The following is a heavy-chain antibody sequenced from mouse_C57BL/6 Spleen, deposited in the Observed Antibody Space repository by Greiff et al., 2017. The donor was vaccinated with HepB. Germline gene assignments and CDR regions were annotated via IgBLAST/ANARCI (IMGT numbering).Heavy chain of an antibody. CDR3: ARKGGLPPFAY. D-gene: IGHD2-2*01. CDR1: GYTFTSYW. Sequence: QVQLQQPGAELVKPGASVKLSCKASGYTFTSYWMQWVKQRPGQGLEWIGEIDPSDSYTNYNQKFKGKATLTVDTSSSTAYMQLSSLTSEDSAVYYCARKGGLPPFAYWGQGTLVTVSA. V-gene: IGHV1-50*01. CDR2: IDPSDSYT. J-gene: IGHJ3*01.